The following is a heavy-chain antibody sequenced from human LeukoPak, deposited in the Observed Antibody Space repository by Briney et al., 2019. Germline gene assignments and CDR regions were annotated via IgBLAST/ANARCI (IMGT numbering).Heavy chain of an antibody. CDR2: ISYDGGHK. CDR1: GFTFSSYG. J-gene: IGHJ5*02. Sequence: GGSLRLSCAASGFTFSSYGMHWVRQAPGKGLEWVAVISYDGGHKYSADSVKGRFAISRDNSKNTLYLQMNSLRTEDTAVYYCARNTIFGVVRKNWFDPWGQGTLVTVSS. D-gene: IGHD3-3*01. V-gene: IGHV3-30*03. CDR3: ARNTIFGVVRKNWFDP.